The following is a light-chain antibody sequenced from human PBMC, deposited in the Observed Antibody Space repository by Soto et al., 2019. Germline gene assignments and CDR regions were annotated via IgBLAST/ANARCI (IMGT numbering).Light chain of an antibody. V-gene: IGLV2-14*03. J-gene: IGLJ1*01. CDR2: DVN. CDR3: CAYSTSGTHV. Sequence: QSALTQPASVSGSPGQSITVSCTGTSSDVGSYDYVSWHQQHPGKAPKLIIYDVNNQPSGVPSRFSGSKSGNTASLIISGLQTEDEADYYCCAYSTSGTHVFGTGTKLTVL. CDR1: SSDVGSYDY.